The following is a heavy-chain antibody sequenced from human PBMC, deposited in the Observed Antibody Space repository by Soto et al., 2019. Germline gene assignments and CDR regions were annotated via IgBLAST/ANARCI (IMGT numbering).Heavy chain of an antibody. CDR2: VSAYNGNK. CDR3: ARDNGYESDY. J-gene: IGHJ4*02. CDR1: GFNFNNYG. V-gene: IGHV1-18*01. D-gene: IGHD5-12*01. Sequence: VPLVESGGGVKEPGGSMKVSFQASGFNFNNYGFHWVRQAPGQGLEWMGWVSAYNGNKNYAQKLQGRVTMTTDTSTSTAYMELRSLRSDATAVYYCARDNGYESDYWGQGTLVTVSS.